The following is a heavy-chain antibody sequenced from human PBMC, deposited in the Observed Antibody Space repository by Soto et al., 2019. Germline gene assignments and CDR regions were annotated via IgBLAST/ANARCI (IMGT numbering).Heavy chain of an antibody. CDR1: GYAFTTYG. V-gene: IGHV1-18*01. Sequence: QVHLVQSGAEVKKPGASVKVSCQASGYAFTTYGITWVRQAPGQGLEWMGWISAHNGNTNYAQKLQGRVTVTRDTSTSTAYMELWSLRSDDTAVYYCARGRYGDYWGQGALVTVSS. CDR2: ISAHNGNT. CDR3: ARGRYGDY. J-gene: IGHJ4*02. D-gene: IGHD1-1*01.